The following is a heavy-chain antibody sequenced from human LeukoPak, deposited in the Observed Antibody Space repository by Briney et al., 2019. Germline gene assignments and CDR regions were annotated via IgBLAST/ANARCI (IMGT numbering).Heavy chain of an antibody. Sequence: PSETLSLTCAVYGGSFSGYYWSWIRQPPGKGLEWIGEINHSGSTNYNPSLRSRVTISLDTSKNQFSLKLSSLTAADTAVYYCARDLDGDIDYWGQGTLVTVSS. D-gene: IGHD1-1*01. CDR1: GGSFSGYY. CDR3: ARDLDGDIDY. V-gene: IGHV4-34*01. J-gene: IGHJ4*02. CDR2: INHSGST.